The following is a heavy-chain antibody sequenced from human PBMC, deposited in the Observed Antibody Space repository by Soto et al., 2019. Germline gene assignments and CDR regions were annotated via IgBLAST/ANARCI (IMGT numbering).Heavy chain of an antibody. V-gene: IGHV1-18*01. J-gene: IGHJ4*02. Sequence: QVQLVQSGAEVKKPGGSVKVSCKAPGYTCTSYGFIWVRQAPGQGLEWMGWISAYNGNTNYAQKVQSRVTMTTDTSTTTAYMELRRLRSDDTAVYYCARDRGSYALDYWGQGTLVTVSS. CDR3: ARDRGSYALDY. CDR2: ISAYNGNT. D-gene: IGHD1-26*01. CDR1: GYTCTSYG.